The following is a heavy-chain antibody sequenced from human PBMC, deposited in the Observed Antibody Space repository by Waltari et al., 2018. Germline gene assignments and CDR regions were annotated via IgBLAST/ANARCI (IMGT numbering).Heavy chain of an antibody. CDR3: ARDPQLWFGVFDY. J-gene: IGHJ4*02. CDR1: EFPSSSYS. D-gene: IGHD3-10*01. CDR2: ISSSISYI. Sequence: EVQLVESGGGWVKPGGSLRLSCPASEFPSSSYSMNWFGQAPGKGLEWVSSISSSISYIYYADAVKGRFTISRDNAKNSLYLQMNSLRAEDTAVYYCARDPQLWFGVFDYWGQGTLVTVSS. V-gene: IGHV3-21*01.